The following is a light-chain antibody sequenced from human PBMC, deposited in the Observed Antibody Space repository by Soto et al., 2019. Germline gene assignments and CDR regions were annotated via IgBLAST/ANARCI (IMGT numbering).Light chain of an antibody. J-gene: IGLJ1*01. Sequence: QSALTQPASVSGSPGQSITISCTGTSSDVGDYNYVSWYQQHPGKAPKLTIYDVSNRPSGVSNRFSGSKSGSTASLTISGLQAEDEADYYCSSYRSRTTRVFGTGTKLTVL. CDR2: DVS. CDR1: SSDVGDYNY. V-gene: IGLV2-14*01. CDR3: SSYRSRTTRV.